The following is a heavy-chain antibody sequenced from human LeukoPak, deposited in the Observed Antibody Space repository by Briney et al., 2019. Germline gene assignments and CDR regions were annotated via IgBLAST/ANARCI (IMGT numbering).Heavy chain of an antibody. J-gene: IGHJ4*02. CDR1: GFTFSGYA. CDR3: VRDRVVVTATFDC. Sequence: GGSLRLSCSASGFTFSGYAMHWVRQAPGKGLEYVSGIPSNGGTTYYADSVKGRFTISRDNSKNTLYLQMRSLIAEDTAVYFCVRDRVVVTATFDCWGQGTRVTVSS. CDR2: IPSNGGTT. V-gene: IGHV3-64D*06. D-gene: IGHD2-21*02.